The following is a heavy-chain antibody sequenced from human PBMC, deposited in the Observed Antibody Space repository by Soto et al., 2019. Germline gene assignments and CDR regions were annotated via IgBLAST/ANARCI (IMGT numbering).Heavy chain of an antibody. J-gene: IGHJ3*02. D-gene: IGHD3-10*01. V-gene: IGHV3-33*01. CDR3: ARDNVIPGTAFDI. Sequence: VAVIWYDGSNKYYADSVKGRFTISRDNSKNTLYLQMNSLRAEDTAVYYCARDNVIPGTAFDIWGQGTMVTVSS. CDR2: IWYDGSNK.